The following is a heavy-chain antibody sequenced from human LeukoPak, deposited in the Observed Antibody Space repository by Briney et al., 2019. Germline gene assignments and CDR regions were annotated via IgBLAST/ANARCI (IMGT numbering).Heavy chain of an antibody. D-gene: IGHD3-10*01. J-gene: IGHJ4*02. Sequence: ASETLSLTCTVSGGSISPYSWSWIRQPPGKGLEWIGYIYYSGNTKYNPSLKSRVTMSVDTSKNQFSLKLSSVTAADTAVYYCARHYGSGTYPLDYWGQGTLVTVSS. CDR3: ARHYGSGTYPLDY. CDR2: IYYSGNT. CDR1: GGSISPYS. V-gene: IGHV4-59*01.